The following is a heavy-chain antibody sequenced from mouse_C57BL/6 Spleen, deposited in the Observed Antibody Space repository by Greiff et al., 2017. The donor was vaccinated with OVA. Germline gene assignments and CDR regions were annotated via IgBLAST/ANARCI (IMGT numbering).Heavy chain of an antibody. CDR2: IHPNSGST. D-gene: IGHD3-3*01. CDR1: GYTFTSYW. CDR3: AREEGSAGPYFDY. J-gene: IGHJ2*01. Sequence: VQLQQPGAELVKPGASVKLSCKASGYTFTSYWMHWVKQRPGQGLEWIGMIHPNSGSTNYNEKFKSKATLTVDKSSSTAYMQLSSLTSEDSAVYYCAREEGSAGPYFDYWGQGTTLTVSS. V-gene: IGHV1-64*01.